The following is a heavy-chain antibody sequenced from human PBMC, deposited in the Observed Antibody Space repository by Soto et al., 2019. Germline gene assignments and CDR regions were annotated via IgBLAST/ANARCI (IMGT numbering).Heavy chain of an antibody. CDR1: GGSISSGGYY. CDR3: ASCRYYYDSSNDYYYYGMDV. V-gene: IGHV4-31*03. Sequence: QVQLQESGPGLVKPSQTLSLTCTVSGGSISSGGYYWSWIRQHPGKGLEWIGYIYYSGSTYYNPSLQRRVTISVDTSKNQFSLKLSSVTAADTAVYYCASCRYYYDSSNDYYYYGMDVWGQGTTVTVSS. D-gene: IGHD3-22*01. CDR2: IYYSGST. J-gene: IGHJ6*02.